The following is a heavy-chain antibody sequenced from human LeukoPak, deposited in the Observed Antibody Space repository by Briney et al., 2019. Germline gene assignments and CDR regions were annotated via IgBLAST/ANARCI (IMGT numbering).Heavy chain of an antibody. CDR2: IIPIFGTA. D-gene: IGHD5-18*01. V-gene: IGHV1-69*06. CDR1: GGSFSSYA. J-gene: IGHJ5*02. CDR3: ARVDTAMPYNWFDP. Sequence: GASVKVFCQASGGSFSSYAISWVRQAPGQGRDWMGGIIPIFGTANYAQKFQGRVTITAHKSTSTAYTELSSLRSEDTAVYYCARVDTAMPYNWFDPGGQRTLVTVSS.